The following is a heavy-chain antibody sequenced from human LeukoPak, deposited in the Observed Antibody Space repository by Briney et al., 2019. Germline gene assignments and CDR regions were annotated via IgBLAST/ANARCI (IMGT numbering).Heavy chain of an antibody. V-gene: IGHV4-38-2*02. D-gene: IGHD1-26*01. CDR3: ARTNIDSGSYFYYYYYYMDV. CDR1: GYSISSGYY. CDR2: IYHSGST. Sequence: SETLSLTCTVSGYSISSGYYWGWIRQPPGKGLEWIGSIYHSGSTYYNPSLKSRVTISVDTSKNQFSLKLSSVTAADTAVYYCARTNIDSGSYFYYYYYYMDVWGKGTTVTISS. J-gene: IGHJ6*03.